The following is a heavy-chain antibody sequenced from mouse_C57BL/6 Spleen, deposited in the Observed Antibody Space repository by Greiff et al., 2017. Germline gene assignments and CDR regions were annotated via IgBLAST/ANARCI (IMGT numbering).Heavy chain of an antibody. D-gene: IGHD1-1*01. Sequence: VQLQQSGPELVKPGASVKISCKASGYSFTDYNMNWVKQSNGKSLEWIGVINPNYGTTSYNQKFKGKATLTVDQSSSTAYMQLNSLTSEDSAVFSGASEELHYDGSSPSCAMDYWGQGTSVTVSS. CDR2: INPNYGTT. CDR3: ASEELHYDGSSPSCAMDY. V-gene: IGHV1-39*01. J-gene: IGHJ4*01. CDR1: GYSFTDYN.